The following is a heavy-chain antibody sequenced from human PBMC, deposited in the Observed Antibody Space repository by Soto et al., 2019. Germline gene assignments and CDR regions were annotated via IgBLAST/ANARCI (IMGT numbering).Heavy chain of an antibody. CDR3: ATWHEREHAFDV. D-gene: IGHD1-1*01. Sequence: DVQLVESGGSLIQPGESLRLSCAAFGLTISGKKYVAWVRQAPGKGPEWVSALYDVDGSFYADSVTGRFTTSSDSSKTTVYLQMNDLRPDDTAVYYCATWHEREHAFDVWGQGTTVTIAS. J-gene: IGHJ3*01. CDR2: LYDVDGS. CDR1: GLTISGKKY. V-gene: IGHV3-53*01.